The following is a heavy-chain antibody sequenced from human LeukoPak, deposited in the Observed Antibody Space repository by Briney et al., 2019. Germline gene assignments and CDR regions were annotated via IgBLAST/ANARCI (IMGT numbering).Heavy chain of an antibody. CDR2: ISAYNGNT. Sequence: ASVKVSCKASGYTFTSYGISWVRQAPGQGLEWMGWISAYNGNTNYAQKLQGRVTMTTDTSTSTAYMELRSLRSDDTAVYYCARDSRIVVVTAPDYWGQGTLVTVSS. V-gene: IGHV1-18*01. CDR1: GYTFTSYG. CDR3: ARDSRIVVVTAPDY. D-gene: IGHD2-21*02. J-gene: IGHJ4*02.